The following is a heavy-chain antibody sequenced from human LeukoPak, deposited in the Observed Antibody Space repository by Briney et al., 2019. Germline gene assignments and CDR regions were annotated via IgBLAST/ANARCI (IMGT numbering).Heavy chain of an antibody. Sequence: PGGSLRLSCAASGFTFDDYAMSWVRQAPGKGLEWVSGISGSGDSTYYADSVKGRFTISRDNSKNTLYLQMNSLRAEDTAVYYCAKAGFAIHYGSGTPYYYMDVWGKGTTVTVSS. J-gene: IGHJ6*03. CDR3: AKAGFAIHYGSGTPYYYMDV. CDR1: GFTFDDYA. CDR2: ISGSGDST. D-gene: IGHD3-10*01. V-gene: IGHV3-23*01.